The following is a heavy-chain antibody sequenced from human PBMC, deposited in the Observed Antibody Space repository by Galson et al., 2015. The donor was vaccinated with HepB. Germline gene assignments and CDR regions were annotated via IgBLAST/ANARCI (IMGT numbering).Heavy chain of an antibody. Sequence: SLRLSCAASGFTFSSYWMSWVRQAPGKGLEWVANIKQDGSERYYVDSVKGRFTISRDNAKNSLYLQMNSLRAEDTAVYYCAREGYCSGDSCYDYWGQGTLVTVSS. CDR3: AREGYCSGDSCYDY. V-gene: IGHV3-7*03. D-gene: IGHD2-15*01. CDR1: GFTFSSYW. CDR2: IKQDGSER. J-gene: IGHJ4*02.